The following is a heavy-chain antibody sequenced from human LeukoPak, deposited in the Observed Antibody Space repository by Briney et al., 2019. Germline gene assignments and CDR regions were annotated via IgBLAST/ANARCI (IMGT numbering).Heavy chain of an antibody. CDR3: AREWYDILTGYQGFQLDY. D-gene: IGHD3-9*01. J-gene: IGHJ4*02. CDR1: GGTFSSYA. CDR2: IIPRLDIA. V-gene: IGHV1-69*04. Sequence: GASVKVSCKASGGTFSSYAISWVRQAPGQGLEWMGRIIPRLDIANSAQSFQGRVTFTADKSTSTAYMELSSLRSDDTAVYYCAREWYDILTGYQGFQLDYWGQGSLVTVSS.